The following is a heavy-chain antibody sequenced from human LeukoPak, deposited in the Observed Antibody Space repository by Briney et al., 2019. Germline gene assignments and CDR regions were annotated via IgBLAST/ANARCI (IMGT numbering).Heavy chain of an antibody. CDR3: VTSWCRQQRDY. CDR1: GFSLRDYW. D-gene: IGHD2-8*01. V-gene: IGHV3-7*01. Sequence: GGSLRLSCAASGFSLRDYWMSWVRQAPGKGLEWVADMSPDGSDKTYMDSVKGRLTISRDNAKQSLYLQMDSLTAEDTAVYYCVTSWCRQQRDYWGQGTLVTVSS. CDR2: MSPDGSDK. J-gene: IGHJ4*02.